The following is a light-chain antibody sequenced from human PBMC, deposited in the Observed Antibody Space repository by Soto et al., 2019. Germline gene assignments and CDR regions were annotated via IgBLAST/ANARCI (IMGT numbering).Light chain of an antibody. J-gene: IGKJ2*01. Sequence: EIVLTQSPATLSLSPGERATLSCRASQSVSSYLAWYQQKPGQAPRLLIYDASNRATGIPARFSGSGSGTDFTLTLSSLEPEDFAVHYCQQSSNWPPYTFGQGTKLEIK. CDR3: QQSSNWPPYT. CDR1: QSVSSY. V-gene: IGKV3-11*01. CDR2: DAS.